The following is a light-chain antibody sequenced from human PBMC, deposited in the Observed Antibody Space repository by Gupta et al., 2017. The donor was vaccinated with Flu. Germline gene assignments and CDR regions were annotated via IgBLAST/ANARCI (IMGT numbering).Light chain of an antibody. CDR2: EVN. J-gene: IGLJ2*01. CDR1: ISDVGGYNF. V-gene: IGLV2-8*01. Sequence: QSALSQPPSASGSPGQSVTISCTGSISDVGGYNFVSWYQQYPGKAPKLLIYEVNKRPSGVPDRFSGSKSGNTASLTVSGLQAEDEADYYCSSYAVSNYLVFGGGTELTVL. CDR3: SSYAVSNYLV.